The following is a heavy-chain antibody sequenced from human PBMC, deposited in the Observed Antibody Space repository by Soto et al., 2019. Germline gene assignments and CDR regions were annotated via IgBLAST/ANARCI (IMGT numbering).Heavy chain of an antibody. Sequence: SQTLSLTCAISGDSVSINSAAWHWIRQSPSRGLEWLGRTYYRSKWYNDYAISVKSRITINPDTSKNQFSLQLNSVTPEDTAVYYCVRDNIVGGTDLFDYWGQGTLVTVSS. CDR3: VRDNIVGGTDLFDY. J-gene: IGHJ4*02. V-gene: IGHV6-1*01. CDR2: TYYRSKWYN. D-gene: IGHD1-26*01. CDR1: GDSVSINSAA.